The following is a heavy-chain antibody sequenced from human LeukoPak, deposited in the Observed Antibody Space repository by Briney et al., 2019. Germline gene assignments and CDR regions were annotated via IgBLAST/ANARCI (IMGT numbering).Heavy chain of an antibody. J-gene: IGHJ3*02. CDR1: GYTFTSYY. V-gene: IGHV1-46*01. CDR2: INPSGGST. CDR3: ARDKTFDPRDAFDI. Sequence: GASVKVSCKASGYTFTSYYMHWVRQAPGQGLEWMGRINPSGGSTSYAPKFQGRVTITRDMSTSTVYMELSSLRSEDTAVYYCARDKTFDPRDAFDIWGQGTMVTVSS. D-gene: IGHD3-9*01.